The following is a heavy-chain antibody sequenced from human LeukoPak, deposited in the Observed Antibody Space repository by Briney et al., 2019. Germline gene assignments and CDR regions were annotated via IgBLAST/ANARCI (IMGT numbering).Heavy chain of an antibody. D-gene: IGHD3-3*01. CDR1: GFTFSSYA. J-gene: IGHJ4*02. CDR2: ISYDGNNE. Sequence: GGSLRLSCAASGFTFSSYAMHWVRQAPGKGLEWVAAISYDGNNEYYADSVKGRFTISRDNSKNTLYMQMNSLRAEDTAVYYCASSSVPQDYDFWSGPHFGYWGQGTLVTVSS. CDR3: ASSSVPQDYDFWSGPHFGY. V-gene: IGHV3-30-3*01.